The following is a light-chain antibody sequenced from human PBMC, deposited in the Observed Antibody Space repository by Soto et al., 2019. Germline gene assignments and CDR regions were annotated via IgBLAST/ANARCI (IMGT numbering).Light chain of an antibody. J-gene: IGKJ1*01. V-gene: IGKV1-5*01. Sequence: DIQITQSPSTLSVSVGDRVTMACRASQSISDWLAWYQQKPGKAPKLLIYDISNLEIGVPSRFSGSGSGTEFTLTTSGLQPDDFATYYCQQYNSYSFGRGTKVAIK. CDR1: QSISDW. CDR2: DIS. CDR3: QQYNSYS.